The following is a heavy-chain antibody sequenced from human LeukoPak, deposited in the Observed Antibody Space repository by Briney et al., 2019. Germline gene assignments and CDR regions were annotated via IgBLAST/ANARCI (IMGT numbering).Heavy chain of an antibody. V-gene: IGHV4-59*01. D-gene: IGHD5-12*01. Sequence: KPSETLSLTCTVPGGSISSYYWSWIRQPPGKGLEWIGYIYYSGSTNYNPSLKSRVTISVDTSKSQFSLKLSSVTAADTAVYYCARTLYSGYDETYYWGQGTLVTVSS. J-gene: IGHJ4*02. CDR2: IYYSGST. CDR1: GGSISSYY. CDR3: ARTLYSGYDETYY.